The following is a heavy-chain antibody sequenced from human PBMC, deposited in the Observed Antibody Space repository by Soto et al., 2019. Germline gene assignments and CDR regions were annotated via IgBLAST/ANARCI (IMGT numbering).Heavy chain of an antibody. V-gene: IGHV1-69*01. J-gene: IGHJ5*02. CDR3: ARDLGGCSAGSCRYNWFDL. CDR2: ISPLYGTA. D-gene: IGHD2-15*01. Sequence: QVQLVQSGAEVKKPGSSVRVSCEASGDTFSNYAISWVRQAPGQGLEWLGGISPLYGTATYAQKFQDRVTITADGSTSTAYMDLSSLRSEDTAVYYCARDLGGCSAGSCRYNWFDLWGQGTLVTVSS. CDR1: GDTFSNYA.